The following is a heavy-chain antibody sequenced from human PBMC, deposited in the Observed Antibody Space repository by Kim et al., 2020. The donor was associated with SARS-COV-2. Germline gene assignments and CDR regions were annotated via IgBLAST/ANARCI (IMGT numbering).Heavy chain of an antibody. CDR3: AKDDCSSTSCYAGHSGYDFAY. J-gene: IGHJ4*02. D-gene: IGHD2-2*01. V-gene: IGHV3-23*01. Sequence: FTISRDNSKNTLYLQMNSLRAEDTAVYYCAKDDCSSTSCYAGHSGYDFAYWGQGTLVTVSS.